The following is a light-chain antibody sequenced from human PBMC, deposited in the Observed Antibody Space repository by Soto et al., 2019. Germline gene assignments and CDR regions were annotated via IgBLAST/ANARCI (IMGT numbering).Light chain of an antibody. V-gene: IGLV2-14*01. J-gene: IGLJ1*01. CDR2: EAT. CDR1: SSDIGASNF. CDR3: ISSKTEDKFI. Sequence: QSVLPQPPSVSGSHGQSITVSCTGTSSDIGASNFVSWYQHLPGRAPKVIIFEATNRPSGVSNRFSGSKSGITASLTISGLQADDESEELCISSKTEDKFIFGTGTKVNV.